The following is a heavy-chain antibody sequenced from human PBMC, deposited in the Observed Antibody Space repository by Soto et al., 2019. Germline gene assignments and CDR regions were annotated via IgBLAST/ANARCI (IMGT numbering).Heavy chain of an antibody. V-gene: IGHV3-33*01. CDR2: IWYDGSNK. CDR1: GFTFSSYV. Sequence: PGGSLRLSCAASGFTFSSYVMHGVRQAPGKGLEWVAVIWYDGSNKYYADSVKGRFTISRDNSKNTLYLQMNSLRAEDTAVYYCARDPAARPRSTFDYWGQGTLVTVSS. J-gene: IGHJ4*02. CDR3: ARDPAARPRSTFDY. D-gene: IGHD6-6*01.